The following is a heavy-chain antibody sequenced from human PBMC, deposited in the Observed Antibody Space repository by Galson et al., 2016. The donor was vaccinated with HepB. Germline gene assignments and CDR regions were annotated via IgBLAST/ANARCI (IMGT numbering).Heavy chain of an antibody. J-gene: IGHJ6*02. Sequence: QSGAEVKKAGESLKISCKASGYNFPYYWIGWVRQKPGKGLEWMGIIYPGDSEIRYSPSFQGQVTMSVDKSISTAFLQWISLKASDTAMYYCARQYNFWSGYSESYFGMDVWGQGTTVTVSS. CDR3: ARQYNFWSGYSESYFGMDV. CDR2: IYPGDSEI. CDR1: GYNFPYYW. D-gene: IGHD3-3*01. V-gene: IGHV5-51*01.